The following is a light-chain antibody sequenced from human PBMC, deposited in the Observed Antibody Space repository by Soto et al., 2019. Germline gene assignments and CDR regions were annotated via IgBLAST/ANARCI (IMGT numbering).Light chain of an antibody. CDR2: EVV. CDR3: CLYAGSSMFV. CDR1: SSDVGPYNL. V-gene: IGLV2-23*02. Sequence: QSALTQPASVSGSPGQSITISCTRSSSDVGPYNLVSWYQHHPGKAPKLMISEVVKRPSGVSNRFSGSKSGNTASLTISGLQAEDEADYYCCLYAGSSMFVFGGGTKLTVL. J-gene: IGLJ2*01.